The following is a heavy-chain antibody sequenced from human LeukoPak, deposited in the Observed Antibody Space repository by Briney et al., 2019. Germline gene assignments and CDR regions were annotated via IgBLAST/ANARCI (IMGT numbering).Heavy chain of an antibody. J-gene: IGHJ4*02. D-gene: IGHD3-22*01. CDR3: ARVSHYYDSSGYYYVRAFDI. Sequence: TASETLSLTCTVSGGSISSYYWGWIRQPAGKGLEWIGRISTSGSTNYNPSLKSRVTMSVDTSNNQFSLKLSSVTAADTAVYYCARVSHYYDSSGYYYVRAFDIWGQGTLVTVSS. V-gene: IGHV4-4*07. CDR1: GGSISSYY. CDR2: ISTSGST.